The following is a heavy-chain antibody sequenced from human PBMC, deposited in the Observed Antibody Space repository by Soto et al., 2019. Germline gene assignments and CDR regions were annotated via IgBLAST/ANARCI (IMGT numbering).Heavy chain of an antibody. CDR2: IYTSGST. J-gene: IGHJ5*02. D-gene: IGHD3-22*01. CDR3: ARGGGSGYYIDNSFDP. CDR1: GGSISSYY. Sequence: SETLSLTCTVSGGSISSYYWSWIRQPAGKGLEWIGRIYTSGSTNYNPSLKSRVTMSVDTSKNQFSLKLSSVTAADTAVYYCARGGGSGYYIDNSFDPWGQGTLVTVSS. V-gene: IGHV4-4*07.